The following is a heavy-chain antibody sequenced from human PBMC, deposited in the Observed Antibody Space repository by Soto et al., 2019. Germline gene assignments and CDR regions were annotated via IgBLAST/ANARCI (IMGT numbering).Heavy chain of an antibody. D-gene: IGHD2-2*01. CDR2: INPNTGGA. CDR1: GYTFTGYY. CDR3: ARGTSSPPEN. Sequence: ASVKVSCKTSGYTFTGYYLHWVRQAPGQGLEWMGWINPNTGGANYAQKFQGRVTMTRDTSISTAYMELTSLRSDDTAVYYCARGTSSPPENWGQGTLVTVSA. J-gene: IGHJ4*02. V-gene: IGHV1-2*02.